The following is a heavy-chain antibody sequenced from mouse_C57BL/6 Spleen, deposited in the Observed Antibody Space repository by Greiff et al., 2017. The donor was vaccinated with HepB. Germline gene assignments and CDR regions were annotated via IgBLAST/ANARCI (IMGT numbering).Heavy chain of an antibody. CDR1: GFTFSDFW. J-gene: IGHJ2*01. CDR3: TGGFDY. Sequence: DVQLVESGGGLVHPGGSVKLSCIASGFTFSDFWMNWVRQSPEKGLEWVAQIRLRSDNFATHYAVSVKGRFTISRDDSKTSVYLQMNNLRAEDSGVYYCTGGFDYWGQGTTLTVSS. CDR2: IRLRSDNFAT. V-gene: IGHV6-3*01.